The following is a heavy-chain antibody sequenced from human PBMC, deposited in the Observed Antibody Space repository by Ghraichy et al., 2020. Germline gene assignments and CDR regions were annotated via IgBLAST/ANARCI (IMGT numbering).Heavy chain of an antibody. Sequence: SETLSLTCSVSGGSISSYYWTWIRQPPGKGLEWIGFMYHSGSPKYNPSLKSRVIISADTSKNQFSLTLRSVTAADTAVYYCARDLANHYGSGSLYYGMDVWGQATTVTVS. V-gene: IGHV4-59*01. CDR3: ARDLANHYGSGSLYYGMDV. D-gene: IGHD3-10*01. J-gene: IGHJ6*02. CDR1: GGSISSYY. CDR2: MYHSGSP.